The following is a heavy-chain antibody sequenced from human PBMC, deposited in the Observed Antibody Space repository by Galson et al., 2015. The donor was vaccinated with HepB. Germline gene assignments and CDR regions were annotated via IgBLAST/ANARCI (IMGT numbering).Heavy chain of an antibody. J-gene: IGHJ6*02. Sequence: SLRLSCAASGFTFSSYSMNWVRQAPGKGLEWVSSISSSSSYIYYADSVKGRFTISRDNAKNSLYLQMNSLRAEDTAVYYCAREYSHSYYYYGMDVWGQGTTVTVSS. V-gene: IGHV3-21*01. CDR3: AREYSHSYYYYGMDV. CDR2: ISSSSSYI. CDR1: GFTFSSYS. D-gene: IGHD6-13*01.